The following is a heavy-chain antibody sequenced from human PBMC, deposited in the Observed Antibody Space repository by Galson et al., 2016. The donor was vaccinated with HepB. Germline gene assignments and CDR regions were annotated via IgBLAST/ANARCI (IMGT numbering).Heavy chain of an antibody. CDR1: GFTFNNYW. V-gene: IGHV3-7*03. D-gene: IGHD4-23*01. CDR3: ARDGYGGFDC. Sequence: SLRLSCAASGFTFNNYWMSWVRQAPGQGLEWVANIKQNGREKDYVDSVKGRFTISRDNAKNSLYLQMNSLRAEDTAVYYCARDGYGGFDCWGQGDLVTVSS. J-gene: IGHJ4*02. CDR2: IKQNGREK.